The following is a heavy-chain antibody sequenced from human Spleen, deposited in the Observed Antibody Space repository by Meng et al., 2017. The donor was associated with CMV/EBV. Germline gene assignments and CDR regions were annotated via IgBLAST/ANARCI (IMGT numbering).Heavy chain of an antibody. CDR1: GGSISSYY. D-gene: IGHD5-12*01. J-gene: IGHJ4*02. CDR2: IYYSGST. CDR3: ARGRPRGYSGSRGFDY. Sequence: SETLSLTCTVSGGSISSYYWSWIRQPPGKGLEWIGYIYYSGSTNYNPTLKSRVTISVDTSKNQFSLKLSSVTAADTAVYYCARGRPRGYSGSRGFDYWGQGTLVTVSS. V-gene: IGHV4-59*12.